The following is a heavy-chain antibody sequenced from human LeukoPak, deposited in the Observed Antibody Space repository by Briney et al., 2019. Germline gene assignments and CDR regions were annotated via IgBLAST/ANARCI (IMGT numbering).Heavy chain of an antibody. CDR2: ISGSGGST. CDR1: GFTFSSYA. CDR3: AKPDTASSGFIPYYFDY. J-gene: IGHJ4*02. D-gene: IGHD3-22*01. V-gene: IGHV3-23*01. Sequence: PGGSLRLSCAASGFTFSSYAMSWVRQAPGKGLEWVSAISGSGGSTYYGDSVKGRFTISRDNSKNTLYLQMNSLRAEDTAVYYCAKPDTASSGFIPYYFDYWGQGTLVTVSS.